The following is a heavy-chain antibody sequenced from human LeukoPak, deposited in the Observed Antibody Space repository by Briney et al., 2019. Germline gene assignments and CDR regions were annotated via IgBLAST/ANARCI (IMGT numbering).Heavy chain of an antibody. J-gene: IGHJ4*02. D-gene: IGHD4-17*01. Sequence: SETLSLTCTVSGASMSSYYWTWIRQPPEKGLEWIGYIYSSGSTNSNPSLKSRVTISVDTSKNQFSLNLSSVTAADTAVYYCARGGEAGLADWGQGTLVTVSS. CDR1: GASMSSYY. V-gene: IGHV4-59*01. CDR3: ARGGEAGLAD. CDR2: IYSSGST.